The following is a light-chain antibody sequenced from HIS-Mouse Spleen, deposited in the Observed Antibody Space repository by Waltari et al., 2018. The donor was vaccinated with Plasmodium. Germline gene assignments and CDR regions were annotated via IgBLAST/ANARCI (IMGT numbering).Light chain of an antibody. V-gene: IGLV2-23*03. J-gene: IGLJ2*01. CDR1: SSDVGSYNL. Sequence: QSALTQPASVSGSPGQSITISCTGTSSDVGSYNLVSWYQQHPGKAPKLRIYEGSQRPSGVSNRFSGSKSGNTASLTISGLQAEDEADYDCCSYAGSSTFVVFGGGTKLTVL. CDR3: CSYAGSSTFVV. CDR2: EGS.